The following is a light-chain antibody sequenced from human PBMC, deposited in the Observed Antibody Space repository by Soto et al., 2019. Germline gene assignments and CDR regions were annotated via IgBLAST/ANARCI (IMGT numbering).Light chain of an antibody. CDR3: QQYGSSYGDT. CDR1: QSVSSSY. V-gene: IGKV3-20*01. CDR2: GAS. Sequence: EIVLTQSPGTLSLSPGERATLSYRASQSVSSSYLAWYQQKPGQAPRLLIYGASSRATGIPDRFSGSGSGTDFTLTISRLEPEDFAVYYCQQYGSSYGDTFGQGTKLEIK. J-gene: IGKJ2*01.